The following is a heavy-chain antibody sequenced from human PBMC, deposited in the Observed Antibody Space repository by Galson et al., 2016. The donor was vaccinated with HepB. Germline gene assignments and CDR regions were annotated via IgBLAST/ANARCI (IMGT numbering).Heavy chain of an antibody. D-gene: IGHD2-15*01. CDR3: AREAVGYSTPGTPPYGMDV. Sequence: SETLSLTCTVSGGSISTYYWIWIRQPPGKGLEWIGYIYYSGNTNYNPSLKSPVTISIDTSKNQFSLNLSSVTAADAAMYYCAREAVGYSTPGTPPYGMDVWGQGTTVTVSS. J-gene: IGHJ6*02. CDR1: GGSISTYY. V-gene: IGHV4-59*01. CDR2: IYYSGNT.